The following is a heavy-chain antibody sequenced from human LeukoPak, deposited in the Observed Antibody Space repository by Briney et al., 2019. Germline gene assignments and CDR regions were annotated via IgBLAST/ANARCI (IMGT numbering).Heavy chain of an antibody. CDR2: INHSGST. CDR1: GGSFSGYY. Sequence: SETLSLTCAVYGGSFSGYYWSWIRQPPGKGLEWIGEINHSGSTNYNPSLKSRVTISVDTSKNQFSLKLSSVTAADTSVYYCARVGGYNYVGAYYYGMDVWGQGTTVTVSS. CDR3: ARVGGYNYVGAYYYGMDV. D-gene: IGHD5-12*01. V-gene: IGHV4-34*01. J-gene: IGHJ6*02.